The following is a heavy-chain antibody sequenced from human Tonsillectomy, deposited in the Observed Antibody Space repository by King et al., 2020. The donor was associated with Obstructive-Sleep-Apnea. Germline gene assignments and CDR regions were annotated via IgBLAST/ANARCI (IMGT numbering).Heavy chain of an antibody. Sequence: QLVQSGGGLVKPGGSLRLSCAASGFTFSNAWMSWVRRAQGKGRDWVGGIKSKTNGGTTDYAAPVKGRFTISRDDSKNTLYLQMNSLKTEDTAVYYCTSSPYGSGSYYLGYWGQGTLVTVSS. CDR1: GFTFSNAW. J-gene: IGHJ4*02. CDR2: IKSKTNGGTT. V-gene: IGHV3-15*01. CDR3: TSSPYGSGSYYLGY. D-gene: IGHD3-10*01.